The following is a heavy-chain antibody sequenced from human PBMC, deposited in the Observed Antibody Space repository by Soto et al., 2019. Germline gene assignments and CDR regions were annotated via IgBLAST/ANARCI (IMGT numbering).Heavy chain of an antibody. J-gene: IGHJ6*02. V-gene: IGHV4-34*01. D-gene: IGHD4-17*01. CDR3: ARGSFETTVTHVRYYGMDV. Sequence: SETLSLTCAVYGGSFSGYYWSWIRQPPGKGLEWIGEINHSGSTNYNPSLKSRVTISVDTSKNQFSLKLSSVTAADTAVYYCARGSFETTVTHVRYYGMDVWGQGTTVTVSS. CDR1: GGSFSGYY. CDR2: INHSGST.